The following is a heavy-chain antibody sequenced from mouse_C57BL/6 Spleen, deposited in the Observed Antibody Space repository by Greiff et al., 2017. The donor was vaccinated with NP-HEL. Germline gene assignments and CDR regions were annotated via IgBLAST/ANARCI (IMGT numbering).Heavy chain of an antibody. Sequence: EVKLMESGGGLVKPGGSLKLSCAASGFTFSSYAMSWVRQTPEKRLEWVATISDGGSYTYYPDNVKGRFTISRDNAKNNLYLQMSHLKSEDTAMYYCARDSLTMIPDYWGQGTTLTVSS. CDR1: GFTFSSYA. J-gene: IGHJ2*01. CDR2: ISDGGSYT. D-gene: IGHD2-4*01. V-gene: IGHV5-4*01. CDR3: ARDSLTMIPDY.